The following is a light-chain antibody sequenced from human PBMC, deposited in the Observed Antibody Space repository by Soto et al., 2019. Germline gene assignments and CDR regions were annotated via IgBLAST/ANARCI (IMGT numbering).Light chain of an antibody. Sequence: EIVMTQSPATLSVSPGERATLSCRASQSVGSNVAWYQQKPGQAPRLLIYGASGRATGIPARVSGSGSGTDFTLTISSLQSDDVGVYYCQQYNERPPWTFGQGTKVEIK. J-gene: IGKJ1*01. CDR3: QQYNERPPWT. CDR2: GAS. CDR1: QSVGSN. V-gene: IGKV3-15*01.